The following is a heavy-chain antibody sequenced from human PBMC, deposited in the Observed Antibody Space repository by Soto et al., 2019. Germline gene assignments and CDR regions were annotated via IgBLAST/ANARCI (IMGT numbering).Heavy chain of an antibody. Sequence: QVQLVESGGGVVQPGRSLRLSCAASGFTFSSYGMHWVHQAPGKGLEWVAVISYDGSNKYYADSVKGRFTISRDNSKNTLYLQMNSLRAEDTAVYYCAKDRKGATSYYYYYGMDVWGQGTTVTVSS. V-gene: IGHV3-30*18. CDR1: GFTFSSYG. CDR3: AKDRKGATSYYYYYGMDV. CDR2: ISYDGSNK. D-gene: IGHD1-26*01. J-gene: IGHJ6*02.